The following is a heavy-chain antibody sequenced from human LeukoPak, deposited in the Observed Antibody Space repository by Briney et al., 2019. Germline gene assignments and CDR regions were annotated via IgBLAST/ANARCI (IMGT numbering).Heavy chain of an antibody. CDR3: ARQGYGGHSQGAADY. V-gene: IGHV1-18*01. CDR1: GYTFTSYG. J-gene: IGHJ4*02. D-gene: IGHD4-23*01. Sequence: VASVSVSCKASGYTFTSYGFSWVRQAPGQGREWMGWISAHNGNTNYPQNLQGRVTITTDTSTSTAYLELRSLRSDDTAVYYCARQGYGGHSQGAADYWGQGTLVTVSS. CDR2: ISAHNGNT.